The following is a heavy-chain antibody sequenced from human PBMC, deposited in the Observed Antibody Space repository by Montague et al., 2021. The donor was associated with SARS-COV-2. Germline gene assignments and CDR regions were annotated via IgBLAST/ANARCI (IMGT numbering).Heavy chain of an antibody. D-gene: IGHD3-10*01. Sequence: SETLSLTCAVYGGSFSGYYLSWIRQPPGKGLEWIGEINHSGSTNYNPSLKSRVTISLDTSKTQFSLQLTSVTAADTAVYYCVRDQNLSWFYYWGQGTLVSVSS. CDR2: INHSGST. V-gene: IGHV4-34*01. CDR1: GGSFSGYY. CDR3: VRDQNLSWFYY. J-gene: IGHJ4*02.